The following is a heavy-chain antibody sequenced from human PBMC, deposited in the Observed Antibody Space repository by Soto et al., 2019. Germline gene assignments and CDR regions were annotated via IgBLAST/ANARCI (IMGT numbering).Heavy chain of an antibody. D-gene: IGHD2-8*01. CDR1: GFTFSSYA. J-gene: IGHJ4*02. Sequence: EVQLLESGGGLVQPGGSLRLSCAASGFTFSSYAMSWVRQAPGKGLEWVSAISGSGGSTYYADSVKGRFTISRDNSKNTLYLQMNSLRAEDTAVYYCAKDRADIVLMVYAYDYWGQGTLVTVSS. V-gene: IGHV3-23*01. CDR3: AKDRADIVLMVYAYDY. CDR2: ISGSGGST.